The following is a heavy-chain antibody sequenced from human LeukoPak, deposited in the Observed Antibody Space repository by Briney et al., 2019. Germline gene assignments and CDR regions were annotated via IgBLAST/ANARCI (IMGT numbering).Heavy chain of an antibody. V-gene: IGHV1-2*02. J-gene: IGHJ4*02. CDR3: ARELGYSGYDCGY. CDR1: GYTFTGYY. Sequence: WASVKVSCKASGYTFTGYYMHWVRQAPGQGLEWMGWINPNSGGTNYAQKFQGRVTMTRDTSISTAYMELSRLRSDDTAVYYCARELGYSGYDCGYWGQGTLVTVSS. D-gene: IGHD5-12*01. CDR2: INPNSGGT.